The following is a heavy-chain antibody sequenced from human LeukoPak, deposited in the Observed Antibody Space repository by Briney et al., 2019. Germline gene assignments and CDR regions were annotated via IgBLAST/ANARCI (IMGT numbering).Heavy chain of an antibody. D-gene: IGHD4-11*01. CDR1: GFTVSSNY. V-gene: IGHV3-74*01. CDR2: IDTDEGST. CDR3: TRGLQGIDY. J-gene: IGHJ4*02. Sequence: PGGSLRLSCAASGFTVSSNYMSWIRQAPGKGLVWVSRIDTDEGSTNYADSVKGRFTISRDNAKNTLYLQMNSLRAEDTAVYYCTRGLQGIDYWGQGTLVTVSS.